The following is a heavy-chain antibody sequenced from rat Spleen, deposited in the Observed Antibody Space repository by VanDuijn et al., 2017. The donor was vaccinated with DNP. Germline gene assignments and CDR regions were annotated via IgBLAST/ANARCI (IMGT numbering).Heavy chain of an antibody. V-gene: IGHV2-19*01. J-gene: IGHJ2*01. CDR1: EFSLTDYS. CDR2: IRANGVT. CDR3: AREDRMMVVGFLDY. D-gene: IGHD1-12*03. Sequence: QVQLKESGPGLVQPSQTLSLTCTVSEFSLTDYSVHWVRQPPGTGLEWLGRIRANGVTDYNSGLRSRLIISRDISKSQVFLKMNSPETEDSAIYFCAREDRMMVVGFLDYWGRGVMVTVSS.